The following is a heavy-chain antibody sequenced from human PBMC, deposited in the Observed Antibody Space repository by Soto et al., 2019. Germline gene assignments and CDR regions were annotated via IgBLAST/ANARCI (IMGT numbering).Heavy chain of an antibody. D-gene: IGHD2-15*01. J-gene: IGHJ4*02. Sequence: QVQLVESGGGVVQPGRSLRLSCAASGFTFSSYLMDWVRQAPGKGLEWVAVLFSDGSGKYYADSVKGRFTISRDNSKNTVYLQMNSLRAEDAAVYYCAREPTGLGGSAFDYWGQGTLVTVSS. CDR2: LFSDGSGK. CDR3: AREPTGLGGSAFDY. CDR1: GFTFSSYL. V-gene: IGHV3-30-3*01.